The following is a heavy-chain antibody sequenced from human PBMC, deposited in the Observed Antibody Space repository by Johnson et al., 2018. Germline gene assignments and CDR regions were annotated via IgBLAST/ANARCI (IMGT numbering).Heavy chain of an antibody. Sequence: VQLVESGGGLVQXGGSLRLSCAASGFTFSSYWMSWVRQAPGKGLEWVANIKQDGSEKYYVDSVKGRFTISRDNAKNSLYLQRNSLRAEDTAVYYCARDLGCYLSDAFDIWGQGTMVTVSS. CDR3: ARDLGCYLSDAFDI. CDR2: IKQDGSEK. CDR1: GFTFSSYW. J-gene: IGHJ3*02. V-gene: IGHV3-7*01. D-gene: IGHD3-16*02.